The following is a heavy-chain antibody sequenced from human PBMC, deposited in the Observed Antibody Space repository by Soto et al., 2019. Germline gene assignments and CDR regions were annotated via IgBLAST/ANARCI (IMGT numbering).Heavy chain of an antibody. Sequence: GASVKVSCKASGGTFSSYAISWVRQAPGQGLEWMGGIIPIFGTANYAQKFQGRVTITADESTSTAYMELSSLRSEDTAVYYCARRVRESVTGPTHYLPFDYWGQGTLVTVSS. V-gene: IGHV1-69*13. J-gene: IGHJ4*02. CDR2: IIPIFGTA. D-gene: IGHD1-20*01. CDR3: ARRVRESVTGPTHYLPFDY. CDR1: GGTFSSYA.